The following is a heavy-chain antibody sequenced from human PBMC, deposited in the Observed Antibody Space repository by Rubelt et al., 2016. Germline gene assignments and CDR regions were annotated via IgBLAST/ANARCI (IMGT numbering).Heavy chain of an antibody. D-gene: IGHD2-2*02. Sequence: QVQLVQSGAEVKKPGSSVMVSCKASGGTFRSYAISWVRQAPGQGLEWMGGIIPIFGTATYAQKFQGRVTVISDEATSRYYMELTRLRSEDTAVYYCASPPIVVVPAAITDYYYGMDVWGQGPTVTVSS. CDR3: ASPPIVVVPAAITDYYYGMDV. V-gene: IGHV1-69*01. J-gene: IGHJ6*02. CDR1: GGTFRSYA. CDR2: IIPIFGTA.